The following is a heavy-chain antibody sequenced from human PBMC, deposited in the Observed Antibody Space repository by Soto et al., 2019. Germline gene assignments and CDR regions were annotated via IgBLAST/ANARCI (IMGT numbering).Heavy chain of an antibody. Sequence: ASVKVSCKASGYTFTSYDINWVRQATGQGLEWMGWMNPNSGNTGYAQKFQGRVTMTRDTSMSTAYMELRSLRSDDTAVYYCARVQYYDILTGYPTYFDIWGQGTMVTVSS. CDR1: GYTFTSYD. V-gene: IGHV1-8*01. CDR3: ARVQYYDILTGYPTYFDI. J-gene: IGHJ3*02. CDR2: MNPNSGNT. D-gene: IGHD3-9*01.